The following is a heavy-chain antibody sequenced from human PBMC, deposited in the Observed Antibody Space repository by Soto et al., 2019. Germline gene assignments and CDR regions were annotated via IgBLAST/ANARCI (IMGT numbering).Heavy chain of an antibody. Sequence: SETLSLTCSVSGGSVTSHHLSWIRQPPGKGLEWMGYINYDGSTNYNPSLKSRVTMSVDTSNSQFSLRLSSVTAADTAVYYCARVWGGAFDFWGQGTMVTVSS. CDR3: ARVWGGAFDF. CDR1: GGSVTSHH. CDR2: INYDGST. J-gene: IGHJ3*01. D-gene: IGHD3-10*01. V-gene: IGHV4-59*02.